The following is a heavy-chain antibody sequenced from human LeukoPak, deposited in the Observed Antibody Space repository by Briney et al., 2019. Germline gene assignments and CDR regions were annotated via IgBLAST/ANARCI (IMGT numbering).Heavy chain of an antibody. J-gene: IGHJ4*02. CDR3: AKDIRVYPWRLDGDY. Sequence: PGGSLRLSCAASGFTFSSYAMSCVRQAPGKGLEWVSAISGSGGSTYYADSVKGRFTISRDNSKNTLYLQMNSLRAEDTAVYYCAKDIRVYPWRLDGDYWGLGTLVTVSS. V-gene: IGHV3-23*01. CDR2: ISGSGGST. D-gene: IGHD6-19*01. CDR1: GFTFSSYA.